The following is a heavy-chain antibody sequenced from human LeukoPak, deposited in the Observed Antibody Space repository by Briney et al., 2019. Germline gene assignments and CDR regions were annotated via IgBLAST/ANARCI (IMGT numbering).Heavy chain of an antibody. CDR2: IYYSGST. D-gene: IGHD3-22*01. V-gene: IGHV4-39*01. CDR1: GGSISSSSYY. Sequence: SETLSLTCTVSGGSISSSSYYWGWIRQPPGKGLEWIGSIYYSGSTYYNPSLKSRVTISVDTSKNQFSLKLSSVTAADTAVYYCARHESYYYDSPLGYWGQGTLVTVSS. J-gene: IGHJ4*02. CDR3: ARHESYYYDSPLGY.